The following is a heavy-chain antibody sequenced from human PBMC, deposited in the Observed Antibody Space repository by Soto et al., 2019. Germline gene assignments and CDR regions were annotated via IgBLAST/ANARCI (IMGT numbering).Heavy chain of an antibody. CDR3: ATTSKSYYVPGHKPLYYYGMDV. CDR1: GYSFTNYW. CDR2: IYPGDSDT. V-gene: IGHV5-51*01. J-gene: IGHJ6*02. D-gene: IGHD3-10*02. Sequence: GESLKISCKGSGYSFTNYWIGWVRQMPGKGLEWMGFIYPGDSDTRYSPSFQGQVTISADKSISTAYLQWSSLKASDTAMYYCATTSKSYYVPGHKPLYYYGMDVWGQGTTATVSS.